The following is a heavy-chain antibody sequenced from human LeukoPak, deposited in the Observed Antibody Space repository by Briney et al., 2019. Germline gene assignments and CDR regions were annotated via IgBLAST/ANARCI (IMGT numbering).Heavy chain of an antibody. J-gene: IGHJ5*02. Sequence: GGSLRLSCAASGFTFSTYGMHWVRQAPGKGLEWVAFIRYDGTHKYYTDSVKGRFTISRDNSKNTLYLQMNSLRAEDTAVYYCAKDKFAADTWGQGTLVTVSS. CDR2: IRYDGTHK. D-gene: IGHD2-15*01. CDR1: GFTFSTYG. CDR3: AKDKFAADT. V-gene: IGHV3-30*02.